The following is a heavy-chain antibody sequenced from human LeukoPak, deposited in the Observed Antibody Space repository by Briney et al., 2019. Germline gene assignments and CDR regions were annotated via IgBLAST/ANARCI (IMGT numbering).Heavy chain of an antibody. J-gene: IGHJ4*02. Sequence: GSLRLPCAASGFTFSSYEMNWVRQAPGKGLEWVSYISSSGSTIYYADSVKGRFTISRDNSKNTLYLQMNSLRAEDTAVYYCARGESSGWFVYWGQGTLVTVSS. CDR2: ISSSGSTI. D-gene: IGHD6-19*01. V-gene: IGHV3-48*03. CDR3: ARGESSGWFVY. CDR1: GFTFSSYE.